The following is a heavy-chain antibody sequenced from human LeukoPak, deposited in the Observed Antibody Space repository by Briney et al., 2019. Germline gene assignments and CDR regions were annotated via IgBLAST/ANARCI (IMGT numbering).Heavy chain of an antibody. V-gene: IGHV3-30-3*01. Sequence: PGGSLRLSCAASGFTFSNYAMHWVRQAPGKGLEWVAVISYDGSNKYYADSVKGRFTISRDNSKNTLYLQMNSLRAEDTAVYYCAREKSYCSSTSCYEGHYYYYGMDVWGQGTTVTVSS. CDR2: ISYDGSNK. CDR3: AREKSYCSSTSCYEGHYYYYGMDV. CDR1: GFTFSNYA. J-gene: IGHJ6*02. D-gene: IGHD2-2*01.